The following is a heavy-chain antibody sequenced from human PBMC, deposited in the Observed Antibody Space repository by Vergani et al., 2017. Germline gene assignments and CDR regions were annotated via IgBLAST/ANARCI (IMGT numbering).Heavy chain of an antibody. V-gene: IGHV3-30*18. CDR2: ISYDGSNK. CDR3: AKLGGAPDY. J-gene: IGHJ4*02. CDR1: GFTFSSYA. D-gene: IGHD1-26*01. Sequence: VQLLESGGGLVQPGGSLRLSCAASGFTFSSYAMSWVRQAPGKGLEWVAVISYDGSNKYYADSVKGRFTISRDNSKNTLYLQMNSLRAEDTAVYYCAKLGGAPDYWGQGTLVTVSS.